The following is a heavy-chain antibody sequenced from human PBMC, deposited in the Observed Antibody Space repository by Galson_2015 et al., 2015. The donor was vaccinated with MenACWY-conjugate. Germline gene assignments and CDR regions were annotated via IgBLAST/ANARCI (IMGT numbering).Heavy chain of an antibody. CDR2: IYHSGRT. D-gene: IGHD4-17*01. V-gene: IGHV4-38-2*02. J-gene: IGHJ4*02. CDR1: GYSISSGYY. CDR3: AREYGDYDY. Sequence: ETLSLTCAVSGYSISSGYYWGWIRQPPGKGLEWIGSIYHSGRTYFNPSLKIRLTMSADTSKNQFSLKLSSVTAADTAVYYCAREYGDYDYWGQGTLVTVSS.